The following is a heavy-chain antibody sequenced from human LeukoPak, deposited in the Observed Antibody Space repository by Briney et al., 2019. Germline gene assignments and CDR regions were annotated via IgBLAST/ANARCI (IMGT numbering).Heavy chain of an antibody. Sequence: GGSLRLSCAACGFTFSSYSTNWVRQAPGKGLEWVSSISSSSSYIYYADSVKGRFTISRDNAKNSLYLQMNSLRAEDTAVYYCARDLQDKEWLREEPFDPWGQGTLVTVSS. D-gene: IGHD5-12*01. J-gene: IGHJ5*02. CDR3: ARDLQDKEWLREEPFDP. V-gene: IGHV3-21*01. CDR1: GFTFSSYS. CDR2: ISSSSSYI.